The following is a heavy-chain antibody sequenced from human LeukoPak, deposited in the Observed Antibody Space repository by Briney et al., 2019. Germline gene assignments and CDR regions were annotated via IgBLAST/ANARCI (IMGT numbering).Heavy chain of an antibody. CDR2: IYYSGST. V-gene: IGHV4-31*03. J-gene: IGHJ4*02. CDR3: ARQDYYDSSGYYC. Sequence: PSQTLSLTCTVSGGSVSSGGYYWSWIRQHPGKGLEWIGYIYYSGSTYYNPSLRSRVTISVDTSKNQFSLKLSSVTAADTAVYYCARQDYYDSSGYYCWGQGTLVTVSS. D-gene: IGHD3-22*01. CDR1: GGSVSSGGYY.